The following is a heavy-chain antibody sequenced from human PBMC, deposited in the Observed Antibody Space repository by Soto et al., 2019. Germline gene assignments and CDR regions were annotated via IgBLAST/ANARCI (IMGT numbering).Heavy chain of an antibody. CDR1: GFTFSSYW. CDR2: INSDGSST. J-gene: IGHJ4*02. V-gene: IGHV3-74*01. D-gene: IGHD3-16*01. Sequence: EVQLVESGGGLVQPGGSLRLSCAASGFTFSSYWMHWVRQAPGKGLVWVSRINSDGSSTSYADSVKGRFTISRDNAKNTLYLQMNSLRAEDTAVYYCARDPPYDHIWGSPPPGFDYCCQGTLVTVSS. CDR3: ARDPPYDHIWGSPPPGFDY.